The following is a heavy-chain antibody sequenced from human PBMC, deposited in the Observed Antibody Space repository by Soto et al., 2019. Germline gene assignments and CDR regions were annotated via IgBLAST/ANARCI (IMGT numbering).Heavy chain of an antibody. CDR1: GLPVAGSY. CDR3: VRPLPSGQTHARDV. D-gene: IGHD3-10*01. Sequence: GGSLRLSCVASGLPVAGSYMAWVRQAPGKGLEWASVIYNDGTTYYSQSVEGRFTIPRDTSKNTLYLQMDRLRDEDTAVYYCVRPLPSGQTHARDVWGQGTTVTVSS. J-gene: IGHJ6*02. V-gene: IGHV3-53*01. CDR2: IYNDGTT.